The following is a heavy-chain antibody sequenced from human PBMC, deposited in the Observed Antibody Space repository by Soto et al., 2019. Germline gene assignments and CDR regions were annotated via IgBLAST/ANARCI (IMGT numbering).Heavy chain of an antibody. J-gene: IGHJ6*02. CDR2: IIPIFGTA. Sequence: SVKVSCKASGGTFSSYAISGVRQAPGQGLEWMGGIIPIFGTANYAQKFQGRVTITADESTSTAYMELSSLRSEDTAVYYCARARIVVVPAARSYYGMDVWGQGTTVTVSS. CDR1: GGTFSSYA. V-gene: IGHV1-69*13. CDR3: ARARIVVVPAARSYYGMDV. D-gene: IGHD2-2*01.